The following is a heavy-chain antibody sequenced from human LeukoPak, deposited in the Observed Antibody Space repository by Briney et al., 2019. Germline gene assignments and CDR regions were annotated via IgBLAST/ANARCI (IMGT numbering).Heavy chain of an antibody. V-gene: IGHV1-18*01. CDR2: ISAYNGNT. CDR1: GYTFTSYG. J-gene: IGHJ4*02. Sequence: ASVNVSCKASGYTFTSYGISWVRQAPGQGLEWMGWISAYNGNTNYAQKLQGRVTMTTDTSTSTAYMELRSLRSDDTAVYYCARVGYYDILTGFEPFWGQGTLVTVSS. D-gene: IGHD3-9*01. CDR3: ARVGYYDILTGFEPF.